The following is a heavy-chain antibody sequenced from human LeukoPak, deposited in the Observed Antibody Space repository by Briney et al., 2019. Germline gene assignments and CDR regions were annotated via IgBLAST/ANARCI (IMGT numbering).Heavy chain of an antibody. J-gene: IGHJ6*02. CDR1: GYTFTSYD. D-gene: IGHD3-10*01. CDR2: MNPNSGNT. Sequence: ASVKVSCKASGYTFTSYDINWVRQATGQGLEWMGWMNPNSGNTGYAQKFQGRVTMTRNTSISTAYMELSSLRSEDTAVYYCARGSRITMVRGVISPFYYYYGVDVWGQGTTVTVSS. CDR3: ARGSRITMVRGVISPFYYYYGVDV. V-gene: IGHV1-8*01.